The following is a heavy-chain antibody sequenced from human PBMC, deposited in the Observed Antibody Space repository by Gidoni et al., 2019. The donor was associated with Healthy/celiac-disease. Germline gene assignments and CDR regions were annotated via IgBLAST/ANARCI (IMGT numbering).Heavy chain of an antibody. J-gene: IGHJ4*02. CDR3: TTVHKGWWYKYYFDY. D-gene: IGHD2-15*01. CDR1: GFTFSNAW. Sequence: EVQLVESGGGLVKPGGSLRLSCAASGFTFSNAWMNWVRQAPGKGLEWVGRIKSKTDGGTTDYAAPVKGRFTISRDDSKNTLYLQMNSLKTEDTAVYYCTTVHKGWWYKYYFDYWGQGTLVTVSS. CDR2: IKSKTDGGTT. V-gene: IGHV3-15*07.